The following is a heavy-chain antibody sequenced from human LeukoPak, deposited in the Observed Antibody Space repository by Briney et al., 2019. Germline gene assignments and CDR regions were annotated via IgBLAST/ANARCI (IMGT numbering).Heavy chain of an antibody. J-gene: IGHJ4*02. Sequence: SETLSLTCTVSGGSISTYYWSWIRQPPGKGPEWIGYVYYSGNTNYNPSLKSRVTISIDTSKNQFSLKLSSVTAADTAVYYCARVGNFNFDYWGQGALVTVSS. CDR1: GGSISTYY. V-gene: IGHV4-59*01. D-gene: IGHD5-24*01. CDR3: ARVGNFNFDY. CDR2: VYYSGNT.